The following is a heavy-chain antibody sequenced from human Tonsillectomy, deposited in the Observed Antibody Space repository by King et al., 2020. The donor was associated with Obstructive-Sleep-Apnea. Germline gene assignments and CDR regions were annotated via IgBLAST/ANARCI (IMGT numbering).Heavy chain of an antibody. Sequence: VQLVESGGGLVQPGRSLRLSCAASGFTFDDYAMHWVRQAPGKGLEWVSGISWNSGSIGYADSVKGRFTISRDNAKNSLYLQMNSLRAEDTALYYCAKGYCSSTSCYVDLDYWGQGTLVTVSS. J-gene: IGHJ4*02. CDR3: AKGYCSSTSCYVDLDY. CDR1: GFTFDDYA. D-gene: IGHD2-2*01. V-gene: IGHV3-9*01. CDR2: ISWNSGSI.